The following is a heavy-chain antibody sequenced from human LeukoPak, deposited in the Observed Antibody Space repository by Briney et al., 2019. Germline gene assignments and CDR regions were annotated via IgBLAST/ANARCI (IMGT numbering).Heavy chain of an antibody. D-gene: IGHD3-10*01. CDR3: STLMVRGIINI. J-gene: IGHJ4*02. V-gene: IGHV3-15*01. CDR2: IQSKTDGGTI. CDR1: GFTFSNAW. Sequence: GASLRLSCAASGFTFSNAWMSWVRQAAGKGLEWVARIQSKTDGGTIEYAAPVKGRFSISRDDSKTTLFLQMNSLKTEDTGVYYCSTLMVRGIINIWGQGTLVTVSS.